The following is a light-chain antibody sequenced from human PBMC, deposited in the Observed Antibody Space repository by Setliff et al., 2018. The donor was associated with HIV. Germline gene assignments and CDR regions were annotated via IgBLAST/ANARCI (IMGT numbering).Light chain of an antibody. Sequence: QSALAQPPSVSGSPGQSVTISCTGTISDVGTYDRVSWYQQPPGTAPKLMIYEVSNRPSGVPDRFSGSKSGNTASLIISGLQAEDEADYYCFSFTSSSTDVFGPGTKVTVL. J-gene: IGLJ1*01. CDR2: EVS. CDR1: ISDVGTYDR. CDR3: FSFTSSSTDV. V-gene: IGLV2-18*02.